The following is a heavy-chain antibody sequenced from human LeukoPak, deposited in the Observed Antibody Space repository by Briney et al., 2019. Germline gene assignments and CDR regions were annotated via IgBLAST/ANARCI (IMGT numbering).Heavy chain of an antibody. V-gene: IGHV1-2*02. J-gene: IGHJ4*02. CDR1: GYTFTGYY. Sequence: VASVKVSCKASGYTFTGYYMHWVRQAPGQGLEWMGWINPNSGGTNYAQKFQGRVTMTRDTSISTAYMELSRLRSDDTAVYYCATYLSMVRGVEIDYWGQGTLVTVSS. D-gene: IGHD3-10*01. CDR3: ATYLSMVRGVEIDY. CDR2: INPNSGGT.